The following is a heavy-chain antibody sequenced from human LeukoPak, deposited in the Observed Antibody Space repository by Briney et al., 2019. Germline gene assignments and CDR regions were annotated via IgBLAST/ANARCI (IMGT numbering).Heavy chain of an antibody. D-gene: IGHD2-15*01. V-gene: IGHV3-74*01. Sequence: GGSLRLSCAASGFTLSGYWMHWVRQAPGKGLEWVSRINNDGSGTKYADSVKGRFTISRDNAKNTLYLQMNSLRADDTAVYYCARAGGYCSGGSCHDSRNLDYWGQGTLVTVSS. CDR3: ARAGGYCSGGSCHDSRNLDY. CDR1: GFTLSGYW. J-gene: IGHJ4*02. CDR2: INNDGSGT.